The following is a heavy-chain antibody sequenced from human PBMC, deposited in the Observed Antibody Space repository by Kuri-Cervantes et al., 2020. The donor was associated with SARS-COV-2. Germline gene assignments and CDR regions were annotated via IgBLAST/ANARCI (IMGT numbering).Heavy chain of an antibody. CDR3: AREGRNIDYYYGMDV. Sequence: SQTLSLTCAVYGGSFSAYYWSWIRQPPGKGLEWIGEINHSGSTNYNPSLKGRVTISVDTSKHQLSLKLSSVTAADTAVYYCAREGRNIDYYYGMDVWGQGTTVTVSS. J-gene: IGHJ6*02. CDR1: GGSFSAYY. V-gene: IGHV4-34*01. D-gene: IGHD1-14*01. CDR2: INHSGST.